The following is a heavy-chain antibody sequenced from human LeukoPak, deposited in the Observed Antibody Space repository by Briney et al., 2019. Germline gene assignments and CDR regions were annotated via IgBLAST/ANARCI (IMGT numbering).Heavy chain of an antibody. V-gene: IGHV3-23*01. Sequence: PGGSLRLSCAASGFTFSTYAMNWVRQAPGKGLEWVSAISDSGGTTYYADSVKGRFTISRDNSKNTLYLQMNSLRAEDTAVYYCARDQGHIVVVTAKAPHDAFDIWGQGTMVTVSS. CDR3: ARDQGHIVVVTAKAPHDAFDI. D-gene: IGHD2-21*02. CDR2: ISDSGGTT. J-gene: IGHJ3*02. CDR1: GFTFSTYA.